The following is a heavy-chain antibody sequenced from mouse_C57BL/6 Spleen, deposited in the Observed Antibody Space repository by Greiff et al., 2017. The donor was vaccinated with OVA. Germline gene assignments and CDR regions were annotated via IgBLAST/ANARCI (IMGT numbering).Heavy chain of an antibody. CDR1: GYTFTSYW. Sequence: VQLQQSGAELVRPGSSVKLSCKASGYTFTSYWMDWVKQRPGQGLEWIGNIYPSDSETHYNQKFKDKATLTVDKSSSTAYLQLSSLTSEDSAVYYCARWYYGSSWRYFDVWGTGTTVTVSS. J-gene: IGHJ1*03. D-gene: IGHD1-1*01. CDR2: IYPSDSET. V-gene: IGHV1-61*01. CDR3: ARWYYGSSWRYFDV.